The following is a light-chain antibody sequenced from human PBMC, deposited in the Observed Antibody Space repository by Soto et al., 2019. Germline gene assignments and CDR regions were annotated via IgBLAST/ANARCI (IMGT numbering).Light chain of an antibody. V-gene: IGKV3D-15*01. CDR2: GAS. J-gene: IGKJ1*01. CDR3: QQYDTWPRT. Sequence: EIGLPQSPDTLSLSPGERATLSCRASQSVSSYLAWYQQKPGQAPRLLIYGASSRATGIPARFTASGSGTEFTLSISSLQSDDFGVYYCQQYDTWPRTFGQGTKVDIK. CDR1: QSVSSY.